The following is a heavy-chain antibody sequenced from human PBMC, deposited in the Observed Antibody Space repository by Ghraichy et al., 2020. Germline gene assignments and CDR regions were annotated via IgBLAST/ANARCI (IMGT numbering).Heavy chain of an antibody. CDR1: GFTLTNYA. Sequence: GGSLRLSCVASGFTLTNYAMSWVRQAPGKGLEWVSTISGSGGSTYYADSVKGRFTISRDNSKNTLYLQMNSLRAEDTAVYYCAKGPLRFLEWSRGWFDPWGQGTLVTVSS. J-gene: IGHJ5*02. CDR3: AKGPLRFLEWSRGWFDP. D-gene: IGHD3-3*01. V-gene: IGHV3-23*01. CDR2: ISGSGGST.